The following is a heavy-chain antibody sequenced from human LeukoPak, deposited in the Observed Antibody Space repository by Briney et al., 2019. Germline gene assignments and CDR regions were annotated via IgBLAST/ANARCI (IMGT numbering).Heavy chain of an antibody. V-gene: IGHV1-69*13. CDR2: IIPIFGTA. CDR3: ARSHADSPYSSSWYENWFDP. J-gene: IGHJ5*02. CDR1: GGTFSSYA. Sequence: GASVKVSCEASGGTFSSYAISWVRQAPGQGLEWMGGIIPIFGTANYAQKFQGRVTITADESTSTAYMELSSLRSEDTAVYYCARSHADSPYSSSWYENWFDPRGQGTLVTVSS. D-gene: IGHD6-13*01.